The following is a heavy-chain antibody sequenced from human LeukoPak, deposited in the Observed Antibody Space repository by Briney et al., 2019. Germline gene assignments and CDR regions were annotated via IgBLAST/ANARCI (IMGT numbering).Heavy chain of an antibody. CDR1: GFTFTDWY. D-gene: IGHD6-19*01. Sequence: PGGSLRLSCAASGFTFTDWYMSWIRQASGKGLEWVANIKQDGSEKYYVDSVKGRFTISRDNAKNSLYLQVNSLRAEDTAVYFCARDGGWAFATWGQGTMVSVSS. J-gene: IGHJ3*01. CDR2: IKQDGSEK. V-gene: IGHV3-7*04. CDR3: ARDGGWAFAT.